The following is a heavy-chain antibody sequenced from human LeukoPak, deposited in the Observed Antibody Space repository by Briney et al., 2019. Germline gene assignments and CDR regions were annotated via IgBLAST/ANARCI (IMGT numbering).Heavy chain of an antibody. Sequence: PRGSLRLSCAASGFTLNRYWMSWVRQAPGKGLEWVANINEDGGERHYVDSVKGRFTISRDNAKNSLYLQMNSLRAEDTAVYYCARGGNLENWGGGTLVTVSS. V-gene: IGHV3-7*01. J-gene: IGHJ4*02. CDR2: INEDGGER. CDR3: ARGGNLEN. CDR1: GFTLNRYW. D-gene: IGHD1-14*01.